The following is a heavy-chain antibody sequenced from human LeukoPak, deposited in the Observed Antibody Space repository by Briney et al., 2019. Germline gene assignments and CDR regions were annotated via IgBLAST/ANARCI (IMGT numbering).Heavy chain of an antibody. Sequence: SETLSLTCAVYGGSFSGYYWSWIRQPPGKGLEWIGEIDHSGSTNYNPSLKSRVTISVDTSKNQFSLKLSSVTAADTAVYYCARRYYGSGSYYLDYWGLGTLVTVSS. CDR3: ARRYYGSGSYYLDY. J-gene: IGHJ4*02. V-gene: IGHV4-34*01. D-gene: IGHD3-10*01. CDR2: IDHSGST. CDR1: GGSFSGYY.